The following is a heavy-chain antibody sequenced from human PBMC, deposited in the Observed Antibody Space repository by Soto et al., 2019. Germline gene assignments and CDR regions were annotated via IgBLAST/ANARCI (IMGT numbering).Heavy chain of an antibody. CDR3: TRWPRPISTGTGAY. Sequence: GGSLRLSCAASGFIFKMYWMHWVRQSPGKGLVWISRIYNDGTYSDYADSVRGRFTISRDNVNDTLYLQMNKLRAEDSGLYYCTRWPRPISTGTGAYWGQGTQVTVSS. D-gene: IGHD3-10*01. CDR1: GFIFKMYW. V-gene: IGHV3-74*01. CDR2: IYNDGTYS. J-gene: IGHJ4*02.